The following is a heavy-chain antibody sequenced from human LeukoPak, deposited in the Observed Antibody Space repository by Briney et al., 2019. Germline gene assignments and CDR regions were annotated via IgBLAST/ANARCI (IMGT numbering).Heavy chain of an antibody. J-gene: IGHJ4*02. CDR3: AKVISTDRGRVGGGFDY. CDR1: GFTFSSYA. Sequence: GGSLRLSCAASGFTFSSYAMSWVRQAPVKGLEWVSAISGSGGSTYYADSVKGRFTISRDNSKNTLYLQMNSLRAEDTAVYYCAKVISTDRGRVGGGFDYGGQGPLVTVSS. CDR2: ISGSGGST. D-gene: IGHD3-16*01. V-gene: IGHV3-23*01.